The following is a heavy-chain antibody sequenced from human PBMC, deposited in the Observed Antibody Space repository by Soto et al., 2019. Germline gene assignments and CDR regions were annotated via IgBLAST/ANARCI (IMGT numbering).Heavy chain of an antibody. J-gene: IGHJ6*03. CDR3: ARTYSSSSSYFYYYIDV. V-gene: IGHV1-8*01. Sequence: QVQLVQSGAEVKKPGASVKVSCKASGYTFTSYDINWVRQATGQGLEWMGWMNPNTGNTGSTQTFQGRVTMTRNTSITIAYMELSSLTSEDTAVYYCARTYSSSSSYFYYYIDVWGEGTTFTVYS. CDR1: GYTFTSYD. CDR2: MNPNTGNT. D-gene: IGHD6-6*01.